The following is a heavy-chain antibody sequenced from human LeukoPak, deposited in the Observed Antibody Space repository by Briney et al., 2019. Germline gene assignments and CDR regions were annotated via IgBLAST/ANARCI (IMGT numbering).Heavy chain of an antibody. D-gene: IGHD5/OR15-5a*01. CDR1: VYTFTSYY. Sequence: SSVKVSCKASVYTFTSYYMHWLRQPPAQGLEWVGFINPSGGSTSYAQEFQGRGTMTSDTSTSTVYMELSSLRSEDTAVYYFARAVSTVPSGCPFDYCGQGNLVTVSS. CDR2: INPSGGST. V-gene: IGHV1-46*01. CDR3: ARAVSTVPSGCPFDY. J-gene: IGHJ4*02.